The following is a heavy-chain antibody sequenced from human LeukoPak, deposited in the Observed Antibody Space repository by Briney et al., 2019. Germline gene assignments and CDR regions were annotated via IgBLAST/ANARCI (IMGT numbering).Heavy chain of an antibody. CDR2: IYYSGST. CDR3: AGRLWRRDGYNLSAFDI. CDR1: GGSISSYY. J-gene: IGHJ3*02. Sequence: SETLSLTCTVSGGSISSYYWNWIRQPPGKGLEWIGYIYYSGSTNYNPSLKSRVTISVDTSKNQFSLRLSSVTAADTAVYYCAGRLWRRDGYNLSAFDIWGQGTMVTVSS. D-gene: IGHD5-24*01. V-gene: IGHV4-59*01.